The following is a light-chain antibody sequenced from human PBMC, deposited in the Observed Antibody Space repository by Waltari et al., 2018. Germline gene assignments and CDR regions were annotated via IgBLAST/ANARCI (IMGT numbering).Light chain of an antibody. Sequence: QSALPQPASVSGSPGQSITISCTGTSSAIGGYNYVSWYQQHPGKAPKLMIYDVTKRPSGVSDRFSGSNSGNTAALTISGLQAEDEADYYCSSYTSTSTLGIFGGGTKLTVL. CDR1: SSAIGGYNY. V-gene: IGLV2-14*03. CDR2: DVT. CDR3: SSYTSTSTLGI. J-gene: IGLJ2*01.